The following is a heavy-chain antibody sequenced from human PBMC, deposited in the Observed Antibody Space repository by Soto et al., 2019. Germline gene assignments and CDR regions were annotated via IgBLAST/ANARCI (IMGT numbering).Heavy chain of an antibody. Sequence: GASVKVSCKASGYTFTSYAMHWVRQAPGQRLEWMGWINAGNGNTKYSQKFQDRVTITRDTSTSTAYMELSSLRSEDTAVYYCAILPIDYDYGDPDAFDIWGQGTMVTVSS. D-gene: IGHD4-17*01. V-gene: IGHV1-3*01. CDR1: GYTFTSYA. J-gene: IGHJ3*02. CDR3: AILPIDYDYGDPDAFDI. CDR2: INAGNGNT.